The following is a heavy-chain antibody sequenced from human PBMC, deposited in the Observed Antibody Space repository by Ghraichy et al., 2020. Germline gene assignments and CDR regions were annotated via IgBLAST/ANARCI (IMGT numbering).Heavy chain of an antibody. Sequence: GGSLRLSCAASGFTFSDYYMSWIRQAPGKGLEWVSYISSSGSTTHYADSLKGRFTISRDNAKNSLYLQMNSLRAEDTAVYYCARSSAQRYFYGMDVWGQGTTVTVSS. CDR3: ARSSAQRYFYGMDV. V-gene: IGHV3-11*01. J-gene: IGHJ6*02. D-gene: IGHD3-22*01. CDR2: ISSSGSTT. CDR1: GFTFSDYY.